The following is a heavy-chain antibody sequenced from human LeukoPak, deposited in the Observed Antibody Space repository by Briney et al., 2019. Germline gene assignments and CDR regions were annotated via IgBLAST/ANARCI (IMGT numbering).Heavy chain of an antibody. CDR3: ARATAAAGTSWFDS. D-gene: IGHD6-13*01. J-gene: IGHJ5*01. Sequence: ASVMVSCKASGYTFTSYYMHWVRQAPGQGLEWMGIINPSGGITTYAQKFQGRVTMTRDTSTSTVYMELYSLRSEDTAIYYCARATAAAGTSWFDSWGQGTLVTVSS. V-gene: IGHV1-46*01. CDR2: INPSGGIT. CDR1: GYTFTSYY.